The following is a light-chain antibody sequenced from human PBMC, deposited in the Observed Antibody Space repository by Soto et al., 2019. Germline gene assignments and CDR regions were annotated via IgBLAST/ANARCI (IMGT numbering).Light chain of an antibody. Sequence: DIQMTQSPSSLSASVGDRVTITCRASQSISTYLAWYQQKPGKVPNLLIYTASTVKSGVPSRFSGSGSGTDFNLTISSLQPEDVATYYCQNYNNAPPLTFGGGTKVEIK. V-gene: IGKV1-27*01. CDR1: QSISTY. CDR3: QNYNNAPPLT. CDR2: TAS. J-gene: IGKJ4*01.